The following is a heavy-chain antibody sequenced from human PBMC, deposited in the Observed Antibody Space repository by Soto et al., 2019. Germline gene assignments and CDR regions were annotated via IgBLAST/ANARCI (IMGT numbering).Heavy chain of an antibody. CDR2: IYYSGST. Sequence: PSETLSVTCTVSGGSISGYYWSWIRQPPGKGLEWIGYIYYSGSTNYNPSLKSRVTISVDTSKNQFSLKLSSVTAADTAVYYCARHSSGSYNGHDAFDIWGQGTMVTVSS. J-gene: IGHJ3*02. D-gene: IGHD1-26*01. CDR3: ARHSSGSYNGHDAFDI. CDR1: GGSISGYY. V-gene: IGHV4-59*01.